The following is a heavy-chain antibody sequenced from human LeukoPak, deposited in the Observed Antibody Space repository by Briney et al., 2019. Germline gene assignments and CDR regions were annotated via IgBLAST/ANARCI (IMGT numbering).Heavy chain of an antibody. CDR1: GGSFSGYY. D-gene: IGHD5-12*01. CDR3: ARGDGYSGYDRGGFAAAY. CDR2: INHSGST. J-gene: IGHJ4*02. V-gene: IGHV4-34*01. Sequence: SETLSLTCAVYGGSFSGYYWSWIRQPPGKGLEWIGEINHSGSTNYNPSLKSRVTISVDTSKNQFSLKLRSVTAADTAVYYCARGDGYSGYDRGGFAAAYWGQGTLVTVSS.